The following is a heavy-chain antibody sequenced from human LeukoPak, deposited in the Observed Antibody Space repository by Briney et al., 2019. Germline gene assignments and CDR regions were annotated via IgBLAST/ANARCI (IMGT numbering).Heavy chain of an antibody. D-gene: IGHD6-6*01. J-gene: IGHJ4*02. Sequence: ASVKVSCKASGYTFTAYYIHWVRQAPGQGLEWMGWFNPNSGGTNYAQKFQGRVTMTRDTSISTAYMELSRLRSDDTAVYYCARGRIAARGLDFDYWGQGTLVTVSS. CDR1: GYTFTAYY. V-gene: IGHV1-2*02. CDR2: FNPNSGGT. CDR3: ARGRIAARGLDFDY.